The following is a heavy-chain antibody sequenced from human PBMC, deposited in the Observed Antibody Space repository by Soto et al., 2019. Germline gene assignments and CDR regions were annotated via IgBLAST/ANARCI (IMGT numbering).Heavy chain of an antibody. D-gene: IGHD4-17*01. CDR1: GYTFTSYA. V-gene: IGHV1-3*01. CDR2: INAGNGNT. CDR3: ARTTVTKGPFDY. Sequence: QVQLVQSGAEVKKPGASVKVSCKASGYTFTSYAMHWVRQAPGQRLEWMGWINAGNGNTKYSQKFQGRVTITRDTSASTAYMEPSSLRSEDTAVYSCARTTVTKGPFDYWGQGTLVTVSS. J-gene: IGHJ4*02.